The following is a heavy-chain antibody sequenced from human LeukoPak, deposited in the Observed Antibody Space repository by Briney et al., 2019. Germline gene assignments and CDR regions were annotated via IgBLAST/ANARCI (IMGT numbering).Heavy chain of an antibody. V-gene: IGHV4-34*01. CDR3: AREALRDGYSIDY. CDR2: INHSGST. CDR1: GGSFSGHY. Sequence: SETLSLTCAVYGGSFSGHYWSWIRQPPGKGLEWIGEINHSGSTNYNPSLKSRVTISVDTSKNQFSLKLSSVTAADTAVYYCAREALRDGYSIDYWGQGTLVTVSS. J-gene: IGHJ4*02. D-gene: IGHD5-24*01.